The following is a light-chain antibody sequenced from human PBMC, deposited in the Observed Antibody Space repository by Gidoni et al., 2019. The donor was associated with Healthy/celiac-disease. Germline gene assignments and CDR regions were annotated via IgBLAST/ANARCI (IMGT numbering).Light chain of an antibody. CDR3: QQYYSTPPVS. J-gene: IGKJ2*03. CDR2: WAS. Sequence: DIVMMQSPDSLAVSLGERATINCKSSQSVLYSSNNKNYLAWYQQKPGQPPKLLIYWASTRESGVPDRFSGSGSGTDFTLTISSLQAEDVAVYYCQQYYSTPPVSFGQGTKLEIK. CDR1: QSVLYSSNNKNY. V-gene: IGKV4-1*01.